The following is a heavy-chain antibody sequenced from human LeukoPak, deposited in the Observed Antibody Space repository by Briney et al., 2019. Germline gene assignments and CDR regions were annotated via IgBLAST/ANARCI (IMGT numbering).Heavy chain of an antibody. D-gene: IGHD3-10*01. Sequence: SETLSLTCAVYGGSFSGYYWSWIRQPPGKGLEWIGEINHSGSTNYNPSLKSRVTISVDTSNNQFSLKLSSVTAADTAVYYCARARGYYGSGSYYRNPPYYFDYWGQGTLVTVSS. V-gene: IGHV4-34*01. CDR1: GGSFSGYY. CDR2: INHSGST. CDR3: ARARGYYGSGSYYRNPPYYFDY. J-gene: IGHJ4*02.